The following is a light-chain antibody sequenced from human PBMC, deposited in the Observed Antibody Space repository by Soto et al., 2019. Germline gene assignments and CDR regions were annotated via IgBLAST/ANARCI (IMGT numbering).Light chain of an antibody. Sequence: VLTQPASVSDSPGPSITISCSGTSSDVGGSNFVSWYQQHPGKPPKLIIYDVANRPSGVSNRFSGSKSGSTASLIISRLQTDDEADYYCVSYTSSTTYVFGTG. J-gene: IGLJ1*01. CDR1: SSDVGGSNF. CDR3: VSYTSSTTYV. V-gene: IGLV2-14*03. CDR2: DVA.